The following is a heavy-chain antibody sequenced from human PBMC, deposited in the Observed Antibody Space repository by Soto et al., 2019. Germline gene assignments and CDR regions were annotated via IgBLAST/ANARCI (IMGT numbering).Heavy chain of an antibody. CDR3: AKDHYYYDSSGRDY. CDR1: GFTFSSYA. Sequence: EVQLLESGGCLVQPGGSLRLSSAASGFTFSSYAMSWVRQAPGKGLEGVSAISGSGGSTYYADSVKGRSTISRDNSKNTLYLQMNSLRAEDTAVYYCAKDHYYYDSSGRDYWGEGSLVTVSS. V-gene: IGHV3-23*01. D-gene: IGHD3-22*01. J-gene: IGHJ4*02. CDR2: ISGSGGST.